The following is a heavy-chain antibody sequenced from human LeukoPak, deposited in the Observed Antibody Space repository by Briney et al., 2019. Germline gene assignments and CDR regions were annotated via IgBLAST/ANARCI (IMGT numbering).Heavy chain of an antibody. V-gene: IGHV3-9*01. CDR3: ARGSPPHYGMDV. CDR1: GFTFDDYA. CDR2: ISWNSGSI. D-gene: IGHD3-10*01. Sequence: GGSLRLSCAASGFTFDDYAMHWVRQAPGKGLEWVSGISWNSGSIGYADSVKGRFTISRDNAKNSLYLRMNSLRAEDTALYYCARGSPPHYGMDVWGQGTTVTVSS. J-gene: IGHJ6*02.